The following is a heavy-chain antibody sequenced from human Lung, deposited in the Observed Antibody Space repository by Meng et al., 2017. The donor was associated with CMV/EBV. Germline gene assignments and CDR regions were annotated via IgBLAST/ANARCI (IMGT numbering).Heavy chain of an antibody. CDR1: GFTFNKYA. Sequence: GGSXRLXXAASGFTFNKYAMTWVRQAPGKGLEWVSIISAVIDNTYYADSVKGRFTLSRDNSMNTLYLQMHSLRAEDTAIYFCAKGLGTTGWYSPLDSWGRGXLVTVSS. J-gene: IGHJ4*02. D-gene: IGHD6-19*01. CDR2: ISAVIDNT. CDR3: AKGLGTTGWYSPLDS. V-gene: IGHV3-23*01.